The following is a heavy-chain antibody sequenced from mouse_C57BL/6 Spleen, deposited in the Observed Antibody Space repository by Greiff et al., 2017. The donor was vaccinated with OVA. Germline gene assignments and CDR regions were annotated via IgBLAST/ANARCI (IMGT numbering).Heavy chain of an antibody. J-gene: IGHJ2*01. D-gene: IGHD1-1*01. Sequence: VQLQQSGPELVKPGASVKISCKASGYTFTDYYMNWVKQSHGKSLEWIGDINPNNGGTSYNQKFKGKATLTVDKSSSTAYMELRSLTSEDSAVYYCAREEVITTVVATSDYWGQGTTLTVSS. V-gene: IGHV1-26*01. CDR2: INPNNGGT. CDR1: GYTFTDYY. CDR3: AREEVITTVVATSDY.